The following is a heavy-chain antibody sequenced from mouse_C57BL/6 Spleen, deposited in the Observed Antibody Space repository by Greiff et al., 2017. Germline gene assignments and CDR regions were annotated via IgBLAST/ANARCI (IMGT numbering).Heavy chain of an antibody. CDR3: ARGGTMATTGVMDY. CDR1: GYTFTDYY. V-gene: IGHV1-26*01. Sequence: VQLQQSGPELVKPGASVKISCKASGYTFTDYYMNWVKQSHGKSLEWIGDINPNNGGTSYNQKFKGKATLTVDKYSSTAYMELRSLTSEDAAVYYCARGGTMATTGVMDYWGQGTSVTVSS. CDR2: INPNNGGT. J-gene: IGHJ4*01. D-gene: IGHD2-2*01.